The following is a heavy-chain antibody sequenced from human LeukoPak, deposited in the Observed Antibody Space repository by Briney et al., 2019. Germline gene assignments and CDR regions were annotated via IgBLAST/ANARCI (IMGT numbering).Heavy chain of an antibody. Sequence: GESLKISCKASGYSFTNYWIGWVRKLPGKGLELMGIIYPGDSDTSYSPSFQGQVTISADKSITTAYLYWSSLRASDTAIYYGARHSSRDHRYYFDSWGQGTLVSVSS. J-gene: IGHJ4*02. V-gene: IGHV5-51*01. CDR2: IYPGDSDT. CDR3: ARHSSRDHRYYFDS. CDR1: GYSFTNYW.